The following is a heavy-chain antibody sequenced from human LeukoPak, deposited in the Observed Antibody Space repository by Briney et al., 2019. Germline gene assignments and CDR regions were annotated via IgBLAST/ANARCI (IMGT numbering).Heavy chain of an antibody. CDR1: GGSFSGYY. Sequence: PSETLSLTCAVYGGSFSGYYWSWIRQPPGKGLEWIGEINHSGSTNYNPSLKSRVTISVDTSKNQFSLKLSPVTAADTAVYYCARDQPRYCSGGSCYSKQDYWGQGTLVTVSS. D-gene: IGHD2-15*01. CDR3: ARDQPRYCSGGSCYSKQDY. V-gene: IGHV4-34*01. CDR2: INHSGST. J-gene: IGHJ4*02.